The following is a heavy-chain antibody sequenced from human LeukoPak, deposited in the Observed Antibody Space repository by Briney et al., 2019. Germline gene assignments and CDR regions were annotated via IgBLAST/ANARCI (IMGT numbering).Heavy chain of an antibody. CDR2: TYYRSKWYS. D-gene: IGHD6-19*01. Sequence: SQTLLLTCAISGDSVPSTSALWSWIRQSPSRGLEWLGRTYYRSKWYSDYALSVKSRITINPDSSKNQFSLQLSSVTPEDTAVYYCARARVAVAGLSAFDVWGQGTKVTVSS. CDR1: GDSVPSTSAL. CDR3: ARARVAVAGLSAFDV. V-gene: IGHV6-1*01. J-gene: IGHJ3*01.